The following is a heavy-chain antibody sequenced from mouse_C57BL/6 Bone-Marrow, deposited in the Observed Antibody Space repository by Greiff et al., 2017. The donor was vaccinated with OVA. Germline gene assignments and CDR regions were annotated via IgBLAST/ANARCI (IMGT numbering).Heavy chain of an antibody. V-gene: IGHV5-17*01. J-gene: IGHJ1*03. CDR1: GFTFSDYG. CDR2: ISSGSSTI. Sequence: EVQLQESGGGLVKPGGSLKLSCAASGFTFSDYGMHWVRQAPEKGLEWVAYISSGSSTIYYADTVKGRFTISRDNAKNTLFLQMTSLRSEDTAMYYCARRLRPYFDVWGTGTTVTVSS. D-gene: IGHD2-2*01. CDR3: ARRLRPYFDV.